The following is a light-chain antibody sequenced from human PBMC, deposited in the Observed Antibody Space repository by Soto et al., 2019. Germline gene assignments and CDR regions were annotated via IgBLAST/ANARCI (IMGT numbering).Light chain of an antibody. CDR1: QGVSAS. CDR2: SAC. Sequence: DIQMTQSPSSLSASVGDRVTITCRASQGVSASLLWYQQTQGRAPKLLIYSACNLVSVVPSRFSGSGTGTNLTLTISSLQPADFATYYCQHSYRTPHTFGQGTKLET. V-gene: IGKV1-39*01. CDR3: QHSYRTPHT. J-gene: IGKJ2*01.